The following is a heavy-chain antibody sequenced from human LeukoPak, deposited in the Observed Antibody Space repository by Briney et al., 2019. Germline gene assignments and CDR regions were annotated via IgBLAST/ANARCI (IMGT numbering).Heavy chain of an antibody. V-gene: IGHV3-48*01. CDR3: ARDRGGGAKHY. CDR1: GFSFSSYA. J-gene: IGHJ4*02. CDR2: ISSSSSTI. Sequence: GGSLRLSCAASGFSFSSYAMSWVRQAPGKGLEWVSYISSSSSTIYYADSVKGRFTISRDNAKNSLYLQMNSLRAEDTAVYYCARDRGGGAKHYWGQGTLVTVSS. D-gene: IGHD1-26*01.